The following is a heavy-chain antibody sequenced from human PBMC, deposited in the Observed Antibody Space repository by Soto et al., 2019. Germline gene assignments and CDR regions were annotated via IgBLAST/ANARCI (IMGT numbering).Heavy chain of an antibody. Sequence: GSLRLSCAASGFTFSSYAMHWVRQAPGKGLEWVAVISYDGSNKYYADSVKGRFTISRDNSKNTLYLQMNSLRAEDTAVYYCAGDAKDTAMVLYYYYYGMDVWGQGTTVTVSS. V-gene: IGHV3-30-3*01. J-gene: IGHJ6*02. CDR2: ISYDGSNK. CDR3: AGDAKDTAMVLYYYYYGMDV. CDR1: GFTFSSYA. D-gene: IGHD5-18*01.